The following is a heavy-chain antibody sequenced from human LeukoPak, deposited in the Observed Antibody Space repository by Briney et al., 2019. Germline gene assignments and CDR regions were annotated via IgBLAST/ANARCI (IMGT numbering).Heavy chain of an antibody. CDR3: ARDGGGGPQGGRFDY. CDR2: IWYDGSNK. V-gene: IGHV3-33*08. D-gene: IGHD2-15*01. CDR1: GFTFSSYA. J-gene: IGHJ4*02. Sequence: SGGSLRLSCAASGFTFSSYAMHWVRQAPGKGLEWVAVIWYDGSNKYYADSVKGRFTISRDNSKNTLYLQMNSLRAEDTAVYYCARDGGGGPQGGRFDYWGQGTLVTVSS.